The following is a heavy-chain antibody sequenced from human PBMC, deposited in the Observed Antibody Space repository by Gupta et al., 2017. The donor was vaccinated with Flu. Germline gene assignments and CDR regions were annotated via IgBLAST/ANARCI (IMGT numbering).Heavy chain of an antibody. CDR2: ISFDGNNA. J-gene: IGHJ6*03. Sequence: VRQAPGRGLEWVAVISFDGNNAYYGDSVKGRFTVSRDNSKNTLYLQMDSLRAEDTAVYYCAKSDYCTNGVCYPHNYYHMDVWGEGTTVTVSS. D-gene: IGHD2-8*01. CDR3: AKSDYCTNGVCYPHNYYHMDV. V-gene: IGHV3-30*18.